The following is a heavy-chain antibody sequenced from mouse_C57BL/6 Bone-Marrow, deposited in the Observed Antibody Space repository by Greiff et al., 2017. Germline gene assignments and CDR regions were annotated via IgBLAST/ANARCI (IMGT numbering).Heavy chain of an antibody. CDR2: IYPTSGRT. CDR3: ARSGPLGRSFDY. Sequence: QVQLKQPGAELVKPGASVKMSCKASGYTFTSYWITWVKPRPGQGLEWIGDIYPTSGRTNYNEKFKSKAILTLDTSSNTAYMQLSSLTSEDSAVFYCARSGPLGRSFDYWGQGTTLTVSS. J-gene: IGHJ2*01. D-gene: IGHD4-1*01. CDR1: GYTFTSYW. V-gene: IGHV1-55*01.